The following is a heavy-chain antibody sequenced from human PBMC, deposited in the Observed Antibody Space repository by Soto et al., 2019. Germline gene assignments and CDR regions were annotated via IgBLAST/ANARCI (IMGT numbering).Heavy chain of an antibody. D-gene: IGHD6-19*01. CDR2: INPNSGGT. V-gene: IGHV1-2*04. CDR3: ARDHGSGWTYFDY. J-gene: IGHJ4*02. Sequence: ASVKVSCKASGYTFTGYYMHWVRQAPGQGLEWMGWINPNSGGTNYAQKFQGWVTMTRDTSISTAYMELSRPRSDDTAVYYCARDHGSGWTYFDYWGQGTLVTVSS. CDR1: GYTFTGYY.